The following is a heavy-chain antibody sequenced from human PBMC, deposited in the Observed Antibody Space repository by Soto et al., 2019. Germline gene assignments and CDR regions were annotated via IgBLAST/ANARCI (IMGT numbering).Heavy chain of an antibody. V-gene: IGHV4-4*07. J-gene: IGHJ4*02. D-gene: IGHD3-22*01. Sequence: QVEMEESGPGLLKPSETLSLTCTISGGSVSSQYWSWIRQPAGKGLEWIGRIYNGGIPLIHPSLESRVALSLDTSKNQFSLTLSSVTAADTATYYCASQDYDKSAYYFDYWGRGTLVTVSS. CDR3: ASQDYDKSAYYFDY. CDR1: GGSVSSQY. CDR2: IYNGGIP.